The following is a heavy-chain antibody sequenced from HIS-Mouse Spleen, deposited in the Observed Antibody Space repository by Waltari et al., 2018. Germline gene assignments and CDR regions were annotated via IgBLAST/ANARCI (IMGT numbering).Heavy chain of an antibody. V-gene: IGHV1-2*02. CDR2: INPNMGGK. Sequence: QVQLVQSGAEVKKPEASVKVSCKASGYTFTGYYMHWVRQAPGQGLEWMGWINPNMGGKNYAQKFQGRVTMTRDTSISTAYMELSRLRSDDTAVYYCARDRLERPAFDIWGQGTMVTVSS. D-gene: IGHD1-1*01. CDR3: ARDRLERPAFDI. J-gene: IGHJ3*02. CDR1: GYTFTGYY.